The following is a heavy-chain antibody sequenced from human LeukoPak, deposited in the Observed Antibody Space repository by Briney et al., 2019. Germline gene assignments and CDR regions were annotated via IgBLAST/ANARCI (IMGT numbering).Heavy chain of an antibody. CDR2: ISGSGGST. D-gene: IGHD4-11*01. J-gene: IGHJ4*02. CDR1: GFTFSSYA. Sequence: PGGSLRLSCAASGFTFSSYAMSWVRQAPGKGLEWVSAISGSGGSTYYADSVKGRFTISRDNSKNTLYLQMNSLRAEDTAVYYCATQTTVTTLLGWWGQGTLVTVSS. CDR3: ATQTTVTTLLGW. V-gene: IGHV3-23*01.